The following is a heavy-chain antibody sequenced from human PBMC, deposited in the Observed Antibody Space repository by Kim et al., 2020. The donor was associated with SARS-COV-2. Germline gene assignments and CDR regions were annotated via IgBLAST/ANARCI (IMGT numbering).Heavy chain of an antibody. CDR1: GFTFSSYA. Sequence: GGSLRLSCAASGFTFSSYAMHWVRQAPGKGLEWVAVISYDGSNKYYADSVKGRFTISRANSKNTLYLQMNSLRAEDTAVYYCSRALGGSYYYGMDVWGQGTAVTVSS. V-gene: IGHV3-30-3*01. D-gene: IGHD1-26*01. CDR3: SRALGGSYYYGMDV. J-gene: IGHJ6*02. CDR2: ISYDGSNK.